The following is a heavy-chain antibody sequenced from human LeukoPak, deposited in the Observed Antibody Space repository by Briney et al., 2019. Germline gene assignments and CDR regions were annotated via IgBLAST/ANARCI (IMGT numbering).Heavy chain of an antibody. D-gene: IGHD1-26*01. V-gene: IGHV1-8*01. CDR1: GYTFTSYD. CDR3: ARPLRGGGGSFDY. CDR2: MNPNSGNT. Sequence: ASVKVSCXASGYTFTSYDINWVRQASGQGLEWMGWMNPNSGNTGYAQKFQGRVTMTRNTSISTAYMELSSLRSEDTAVYYCARPLRGGGGSFDYWGQGTLVTVSS. J-gene: IGHJ4*02.